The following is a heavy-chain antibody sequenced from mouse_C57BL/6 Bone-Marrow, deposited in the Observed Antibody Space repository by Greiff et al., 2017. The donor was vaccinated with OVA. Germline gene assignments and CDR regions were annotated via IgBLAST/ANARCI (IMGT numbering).Heavy chain of an antibody. D-gene: IGHD2-5*01. V-gene: IGHV1-52*01. CDR1: GYTFTSYW. Sequence: QVQLQQPGAELVRPGSSVKLSCKASGYTFTSYWMHWVKQRPIQGLEWIGNIDPSDSETHYNQKFKDKATLTVDKSSSTAYMQLSSLTSEDSAVYYCARAYSNLWFAYWGQGTLVTVSA. CDR2: IDPSDSET. CDR3: ARAYSNLWFAY. J-gene: IGHJ3*01.